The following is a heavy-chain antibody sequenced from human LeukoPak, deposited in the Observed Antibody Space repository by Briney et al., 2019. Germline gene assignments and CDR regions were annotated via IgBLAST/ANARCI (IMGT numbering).Heavy chain of an antibody. CDR1: GGSISSGGYS. Sequence: PSQTLSLTCAVSGGSISSGGYSWSWLRQPPGKRLEWIGYIYHSGSTYYNPSLKSRVTISVDRSKNQFSLKLSSVTAADTAVYYCARELPTGWVDYWGQGTLVTVSS. J-gene: IGHJ4*02. CDR3: ARELPTGWVDY. D-gene: IGHD3-9*01. CDR2: IYHSGST. V-gene: IGHV4-30-2*01.